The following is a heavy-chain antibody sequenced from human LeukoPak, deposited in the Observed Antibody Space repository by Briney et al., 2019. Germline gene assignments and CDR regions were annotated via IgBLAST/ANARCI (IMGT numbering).Heavy chain of an antibody. Sequence: SGTLSLTCAVSGYSISSGYYWGWIRQPPGKGLEWIGSIYHSGSTYYNPSLKSRVTISVDTSKNQFSLRLSSVTAADTAVYYCVRVDNGGNYFDYWGQGTLVTVSS. CDR2: IYHSGST. CDR3: VRVDNGGNYFDY. D-gene: IGHD4-23*01. J-gene: IGHJ4*02. V-gene: IGHV4-38-2*01. CDR1: GYSISSGYY.